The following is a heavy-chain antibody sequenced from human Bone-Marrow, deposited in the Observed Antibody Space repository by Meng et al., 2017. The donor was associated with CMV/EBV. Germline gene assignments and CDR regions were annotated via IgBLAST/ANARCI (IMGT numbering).Heavy chain of an antibody. V-gene: IGHV3-74*01. Sequence: GGSLRLSCAASGFTFDDYAMHWVRQAPGKGLVWVSRINSDGSSTSYADSVKGRFTISRDNAKNTLYLQMNSLRAEDTAVYYCARDPYCSSTSCYMGGSGWYYYYYGMDVWGQGTTVTVSS. CDR3: ARDPYCSSTSCYMGGSGWYYYYYGMDV. D-gene: IGHD2-2*02. CDR1: GFTFDDYA. J-gene: IGHJ6*02. CDR2: INSDGSST.